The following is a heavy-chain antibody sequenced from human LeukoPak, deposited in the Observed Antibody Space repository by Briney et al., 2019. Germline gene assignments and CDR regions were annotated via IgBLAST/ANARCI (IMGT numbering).Heavy chain of an antibody. CDR2: ISGSGGST. Sequence: AGGSLRLSCAASGFTFSSYAMSWVRQAPGKGLEWVSAISGSGGSTYYADSVKGRFTISRDNSKNTLYLQMNSLRAGDTAVYYCARSPATATTGAYYYGMDVWGQGTTVTVSS. CDR3: ARSPATATTGAYYYGMDV. CDR1: GFTFSSYA. J-gene: IGHJ6*02. D-gene: IGHD4-17*01. V-gene: IGHV3-23*01.